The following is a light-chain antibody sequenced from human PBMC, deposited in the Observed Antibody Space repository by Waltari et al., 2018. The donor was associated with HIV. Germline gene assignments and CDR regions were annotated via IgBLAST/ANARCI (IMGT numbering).Light chain of an antibody. CDR3: CSCPRSGIRYV. CDR1: SSNVGSDDL. CDR2: EVT. J-gene: IGLJ1*01. V-gene: IGLV2-23*02. Sequence: QSALTQPASVSGSPGQSITISCTGTSSNVGSDDLVSWYQQHPGEAPKLIIYEVTKRPSGVSNRFSGSQSGNTASLTISGLQAEDEAYYYCCSCPRSGIRYVFGTGTKVTVL.